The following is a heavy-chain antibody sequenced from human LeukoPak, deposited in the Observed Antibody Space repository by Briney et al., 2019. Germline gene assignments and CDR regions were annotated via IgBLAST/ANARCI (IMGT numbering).Heavy chain of an antibody. J-gene: IGHJ4*02. CDR1: GVTFSSYS. Sequence: PGGSLRLSCAASGVTFSSYSMNWVRQAPGRGLEWGSSISSSRSYIYSADSVKGRFTISRDNAKNSLYLQMTSLRAEDTAVYYCAREYVGPWSFDYWGQGTLVTVSS. CDR2: ISSSRSYI. CDR3: AREYVGPWSFDY. V-gene: IGHV3-21*01. D-gene: IGHD1-26*01.